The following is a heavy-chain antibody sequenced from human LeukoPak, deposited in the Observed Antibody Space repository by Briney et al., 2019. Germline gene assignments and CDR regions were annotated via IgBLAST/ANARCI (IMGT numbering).Heavy chain of an antibody. CDR2: ISFNGDNK. D-gene: IGHD5-18*01. J-gene: IGHJ4*02. Sequence: GGSQRLSCAASGFIFSDYALHWVRQAPGKGLEWVAVISFNGDNKYCAESVKGRFTISRDNSKNTLYLQMNSLRVEDTALYYCARADDSAMVNFDYWGQGTLVIVSS. CDR1: GFIFSDYA. V-gene: IGHV3-30-3*01. CDR3: ARADDSAMVNFDY.